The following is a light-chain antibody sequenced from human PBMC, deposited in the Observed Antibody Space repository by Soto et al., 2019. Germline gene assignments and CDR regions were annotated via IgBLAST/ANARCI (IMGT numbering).Light chain of an antibody. CDR3: QQYHKWPLT. J-gene: IGKJ4*01. Sequence: EVVLTQSPATLSVSPGERAALSCRASQSVASKLAWYQQKPGQAPRLLIYGASTGATGVPARFSGSESGTAFTLTISSLQSEDFAVYFCQQYHKWPLTFGGGTKVEIK. V-gene: IGKV3-15*01. CDR1: QSVASK. CDR2: GAS.